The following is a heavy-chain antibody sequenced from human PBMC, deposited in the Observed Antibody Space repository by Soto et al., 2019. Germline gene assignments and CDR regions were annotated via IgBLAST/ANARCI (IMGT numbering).Heavy chain of an antibody. J-gene: IGHJ4*02. CDR3: ARHLTSGIAAAGNFDY. D-gene: IGHD6-13*01. Sequence: SETLSLTCTVSGGSISSSSYYWGWIRQPPGKGLEWIGSIYYSGSTYYNPSLKSRVTISVDTSKNQFSLKLSSVTAADTAVYYCARHLTSGIAAAGNFDYWGQGTLVTVSS. V-gene: IGHV4-39*01. CDR2: IYYSGST. CDR1: GGSISSSSYY.